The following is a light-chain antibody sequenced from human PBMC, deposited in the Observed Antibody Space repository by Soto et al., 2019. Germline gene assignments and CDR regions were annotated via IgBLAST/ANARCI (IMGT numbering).Light chain of an antibody. J-gene: IGKJ1*01. CDR1: QSISSW. V-gene: IGKV1-5*01. CDR3: QQYHSSWT. Sequence: DIQMTQSPSTLSAAVGDRVIITCRASQSISSWLAWYQQKPGKAPNLLIYDASSLESGVPSRFSGNGSGTEFTLTISSLQPDDFATYYCQQYHSSWTFGQGTKVDIK. CDR2: DAS.